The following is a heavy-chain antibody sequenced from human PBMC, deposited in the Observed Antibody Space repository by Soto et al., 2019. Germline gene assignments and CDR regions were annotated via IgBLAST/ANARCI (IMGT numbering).Heavy chain of an antibody. CDR3: ARSTRNDYGDYSFDY. J-gene: IGHJ4*02. Sequence: QVQLVQSGAEVKKPGSSVKVSCTASGGTFSSYTIRWVRQAPGQGLEWMGRIIPILGIANYAHNFQGRVTITAYKSTSTAYMDLTSLKSEDTAVYYCARSTRNDYGDYSFDYWVQGTLVTVSS. CDR1: GGTFSSYT. CDR2: IIPILGIA. V-gene: IGHV1-69*02. D-gene: IGHD4-17*01.